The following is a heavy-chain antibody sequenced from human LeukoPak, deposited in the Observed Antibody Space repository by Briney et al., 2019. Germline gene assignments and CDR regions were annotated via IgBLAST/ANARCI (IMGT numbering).Heavy chain of an antibody. CDR3: ARLHPGDD. CDR2: VETTGIT. D-gene: IGHD4-11*01. V-gene: IGHV4-4*07. J-gene: IGHJ4*02. CDR1: GGAISDFY. Sequence: SETLSLTCTVSGGAISDFYWSWIRQPAGKGLEWIGRVETTGITNYNPSLKSRVTIAVDTSKNQFSLMLTSVTAADTAVYYCARLHPGDDWGQGTQVTVS.